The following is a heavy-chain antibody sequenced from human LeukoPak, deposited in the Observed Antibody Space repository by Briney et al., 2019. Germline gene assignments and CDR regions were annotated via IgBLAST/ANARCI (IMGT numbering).Heavy chain of an antibody. V-gene: IGHV1-18*01. D-gene: IGHD6-25*01. CDR3: ARRFSGLYGPTCSLGYYCYYGMDV. CDR1: GFTFTSYG. CDR2: IRSYKGNT. J-gene: IGHJ6*02. Sequence: GSVKVSCKASGFTFTSYGISWVRQAPGQGLEWMGLIRSYKGNTNYAQKLQGRVTMTTDTSTSTAYMELRSLSSDDTAGYYCARRFSGLYGPTCSLGYYCYYGMDVWGQGTTVTVSS.